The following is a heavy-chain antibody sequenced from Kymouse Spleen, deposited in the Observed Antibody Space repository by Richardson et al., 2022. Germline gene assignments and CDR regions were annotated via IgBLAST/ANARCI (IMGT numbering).Heavy chain of an antibody. D-gene: IGHD6-13*01. Sequence: EVQLVESGGGLVQPGGSLRLSCAASGFTFSSYDMHWVRQATGKGLEWVSAIGTAGDTYYPGSVKGRFTISRENAKNSLYLQMNSLRAGDTAVYYCARDEIAAAEDFDYWGQGTLVTVSS. CDR2: IGTAGDT. J-gene: IGHJ4*02. V-gene: IGHV3-13*01. CDR1: GFTFSSYD. CDR3: ARDEIAAAEDFDY.